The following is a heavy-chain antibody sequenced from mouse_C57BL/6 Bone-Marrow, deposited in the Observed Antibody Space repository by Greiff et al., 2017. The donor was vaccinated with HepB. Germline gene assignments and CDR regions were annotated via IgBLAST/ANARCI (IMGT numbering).Heavy chain of an antibody. Sequence: QVQLQQPGAELVKPGASVKLSCKASGYTFTSYWMHWVKQRPGQGLEWIGMIHPTSGSTNYNEKFKSKATLTVDKSSSTAYMQLSSLTSEDSAVYYCASSGYGYAGLDYWGQGTLVTVSA. D-gene: IGHD2-2*01. CDR2: IHPTSGST. CDR1: GYTFTSYW. J-gene: IGHJ3*01. V-gene: IGHV1-64*01. CDR3: ASSGYGYAGLDY.